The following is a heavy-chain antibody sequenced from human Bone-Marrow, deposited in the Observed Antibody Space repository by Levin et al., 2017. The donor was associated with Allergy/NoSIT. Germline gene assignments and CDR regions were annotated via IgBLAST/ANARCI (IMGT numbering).Heavy chain of an antibody. CDR1: GFPFSSYS. J-gene: IGHJ6*02. V-gene: IGHV3-21*01. CDR3: ARDRGRRYDFWSGYHICYYGMDV. CDR2: ISSSSSYI. Sequence: LSLTCAASGFPFSSYSMNWVRQAPGKGLEWVSSISSSSSYIYYADSVKGRFTISRDNAKNSLYLQMNSLRAEDTAVYYCARDRGRRYDFWSGYHICYYGMDVWGQGTTVTVSS. D-gene: IGHD3-3*01.